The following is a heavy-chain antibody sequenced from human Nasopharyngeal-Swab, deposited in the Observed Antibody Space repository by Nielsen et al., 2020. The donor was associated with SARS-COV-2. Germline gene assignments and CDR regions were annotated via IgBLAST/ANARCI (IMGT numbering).Heavy chain of an antibody. V-gene: IGHV1-69*13. CDR2: IIPIFGTS. CDR1: GGTYSIYA. CDR3: ARMHCGGDCYSRGEDAFDL. D-gene: IGHD2-21*02. Sequence: SVKVSCRACGGTYSIYAISWGRQSPGHGPEWMGGIIPIFGTSNYAQKFQGRVTITADEFTSTAYMELSSLRSVDTAVYYCARMHCGGDCYSRGEDAFDLWGQGTLVTVSS. J-gene: IGHJ3*01.